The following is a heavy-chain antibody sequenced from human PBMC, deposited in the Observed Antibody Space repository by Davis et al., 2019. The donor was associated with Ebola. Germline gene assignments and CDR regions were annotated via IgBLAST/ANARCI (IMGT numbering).Heavy chain of an antibody. Sequence: PGGSLRLSCAGSGFSFDDYAMHWVRQGLGKGLEWVSGISWNTGVIAYADSVKGRFTISRDNAKNSLYLQMNSLRAEDTAVYYCAREEGLDYDILSYYYGMDVWGQGTTVTVSS. D-gene: IGHD3-9*01. CDR3: AREEGLDYDILSYYYGMDV. CDR2: ISWNTGVI. CDR1: GFSFDDYA. V-gene: IGHV3-9*01. J-gene: IGHJ6*02.